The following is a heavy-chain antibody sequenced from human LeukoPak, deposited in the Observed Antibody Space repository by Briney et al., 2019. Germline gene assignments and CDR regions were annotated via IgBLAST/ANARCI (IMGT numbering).Heavy chain of an antibody. Sequence: SETLSLTCTVSGGSISSGNYHWAWIRQPPGKGLEWIGEINHSGSTNYNPSLKSRVTMSVDTSKNQFSLKLSAVTAADTAVYYCVRQREGYFDLWGRGTLVTVSS. CDR1: GGSISSGNYH. J-gene: IGHJ2*01. CDR2: INHSGST. V-gene: IGHV4-39*01. CDR3: VRQREGYFDL.